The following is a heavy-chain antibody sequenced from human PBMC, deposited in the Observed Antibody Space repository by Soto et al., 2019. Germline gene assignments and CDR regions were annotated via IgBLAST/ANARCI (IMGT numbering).Heavy chain of an antibody. V-gene: IGHV3-23*01. Sequence: XVSLRLSCAGSGFTFSRYAMNWVRQAPGKGLEWVSIISSRGDRTSYAESVKGRFTISRDDSKNTLFLHMNSLGAEDTAVYYCAKETGYSSGFQPNALDVWGQGTTVTVSS. CDR1: GFTFSRYA. D-gene: IGHD5-18*01. CDR2: ISSRGDRT. CDR3: AKETGYSSGFQPNALDV. J-gene: IGHJ6*02.